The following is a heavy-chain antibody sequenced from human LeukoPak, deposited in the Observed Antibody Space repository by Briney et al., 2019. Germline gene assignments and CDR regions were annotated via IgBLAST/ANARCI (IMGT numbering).Heavy chain of an antibody. V-gene: IGHV6-1*01. CDR2: TYYRSKWYN. Sequence: SQTLSLTCAISGDSVSSNSAAWNWIRQSPSRGLEWLGRTYYRSKWYNDYAVSVKSRITINPDTSKNQFSLQLNSVTPEDTAVYYCARDSGAVAGMGYYYYYMDVWGKGTTITVSS. CDR3: ARDSGAVAGMGYYYYYMDV. J-gene: IGHJ6*03. CDR1: GDSVSSNSAA. D-gene: IGHD6-19*01.